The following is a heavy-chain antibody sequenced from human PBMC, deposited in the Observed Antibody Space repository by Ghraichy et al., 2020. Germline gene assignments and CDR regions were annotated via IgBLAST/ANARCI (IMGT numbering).Heavy chain of an antibody. CDR2: IHHSGSN. Sequence: SETLSLTCSVSGGSISSSNYYWGWIRQPPGRGLEWIGSIHHSGSNYYNPSLKSRVTISVEKSKNQYSLKLNSVTAADTAVYYCAGSFVVIGYFDLWGRGTLVTVSS. V-gene: IGHV4-39*01. J-gene: IGHJ2*01. CDR1: GGSISSSNYY. D-gene: IGHD2-21*01. CDR3: AGSFVVIGYFDL.